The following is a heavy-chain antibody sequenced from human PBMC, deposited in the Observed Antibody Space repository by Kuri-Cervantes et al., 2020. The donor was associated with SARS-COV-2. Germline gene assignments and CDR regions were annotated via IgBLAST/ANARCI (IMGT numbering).Heavy chain of an antibody. D-gene: IGHD6-6*01. J-gene: IGHJ3*02. CDR2: IYYSGST. Sequence: ESLKISCTVSGGSISSSSYYWGWIRQPPGKGLEWIGSIYYSGSTYYNPSLKSRVTTSVDTSKNQFSLKLSSVTAADTAVYYCAGEYSSFAMDAFDIWGQGTMVTVSS. CDR1: GGSISSSSYY. V-gene: IGHV4-39*01. CDR3: AGEYSSFAMDAFDI.